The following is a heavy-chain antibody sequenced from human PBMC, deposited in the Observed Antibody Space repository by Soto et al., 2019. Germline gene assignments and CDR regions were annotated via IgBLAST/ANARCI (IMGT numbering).Heavy chain of an antibody. J-gene: IGHJ5*02. CDR3: TRALSGSYDH. CDR1: GDSVSSKSAS. V-gene: IGHV6-1*01. Sequence: LSLTCAISGDSVSSKSASLNWIRQSPSRGLEWLGRTYYRSKWSTDYAISVKSRITINPDTSNNHFSLQLKSVTPEDTAVYYCTRALSGSYDHWGQGTLVTVSS. D-gene: IGHD1-26*01. CDR2: TYYRSKWST.